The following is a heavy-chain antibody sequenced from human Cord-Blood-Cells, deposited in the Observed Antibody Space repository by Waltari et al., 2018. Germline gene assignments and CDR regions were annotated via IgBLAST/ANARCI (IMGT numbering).Heavy chain of an antibody. CDR1: GYTLTELS. Sequence: QVQLVQSGAEVKKPGASVKVSCKVSGYTLTELSMHWVRQAPGKGLEWMGGFDHEEGETIYAKKFQGRVTMTEDTSTDTAYMELSSLRSEDTAVYYCAGTGYGSGSYPFDYWGQGTLVTVSS. J-gene: IGHJ4*02. CDR2: FDHEEGET. CDR3: AGTGYGSGSYPFDY. V-gene: IGHV1-24*01. D-gene: IGHD3-10*01.